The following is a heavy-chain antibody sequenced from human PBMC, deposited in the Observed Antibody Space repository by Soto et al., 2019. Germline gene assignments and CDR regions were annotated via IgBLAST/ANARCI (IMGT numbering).Heavy chain of an antibody. Sequence: HVQLVQSGAEVKEPGASVKVSCKASGYTFVSYGISWVRLAPGQGLEWMGCISTYNGDTYYAQKLQGRVTMTTDTSTSTAYMELRSLRSDDTAVYYCARRTSGPDYWGQGTLVTVSS. J-gene: IGHJ4*02. D-gene: IGHD6-19*01. CDR1: GYTFVSYG. CDR2: ISTYNGDT. V-gene: IGHV1-18*01. CDR3: ARRTSGPDY.